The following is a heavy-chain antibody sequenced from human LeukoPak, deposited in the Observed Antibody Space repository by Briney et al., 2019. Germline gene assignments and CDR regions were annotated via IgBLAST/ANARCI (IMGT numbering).Heavy chain of an antibody. V-gene: IGHV4-59*01. Sequence: SETLSLTCTVSGGSINSYYWSWIRQPPGKGLEWIGYIYYSGSTNYNPSLKSRVTISVDTSKNQFSLKLSSVTAADTAVYYSARGGGSGWYSSENWFDPWGQGTLVTVSS. CDR2: IYYSGST. J-gene: IGHJ5*02. CDR3: ARGGGSGWYSSENWFDP. D-gene: IGHD6-19*01. CDR1: GGSINSYY.